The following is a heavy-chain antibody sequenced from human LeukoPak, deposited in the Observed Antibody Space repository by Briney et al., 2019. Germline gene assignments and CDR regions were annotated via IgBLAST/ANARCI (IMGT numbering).Heavy chain of an antibody. J-gene: IGHJ4*02. CDR1: GFSFSRYA. CDR3: AADYNILTGYFSDLGY. CDR2: ITASADTT. V-gene: IGHV3-23*01. Sequence: GGSLRLSCATSGFSFSRYAMHWVRQAPGKGLEWVSSITASADTTFYSDSVKGRFTISRDNSKNTLNLQMNSLRPDDTAIYYCAADYNILTGYFSDLGYWGQGTLVTVSS. D-gene: IGHD3-9*01.